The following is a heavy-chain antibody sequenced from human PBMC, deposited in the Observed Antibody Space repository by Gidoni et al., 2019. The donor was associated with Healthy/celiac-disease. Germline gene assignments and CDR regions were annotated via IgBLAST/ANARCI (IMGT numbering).Heavy chain of an antibody. CDR3: ARAFWVDAFDI. D-gene: IGHD3-16*01. Sequence: QVQLVQSGAPVKTTVSSVEVFCKASGGTISSYAISWVRQAPGQGLVWMGGIIPIFGTANYAQKFQGRVTITADKSTSTAYMELSSQRAEDTAVYYGARAFWVDAFDIWGQGTMVTVSS. V-gene: IGHV1-69*14. CDR1: GGTISSYA. CDR2: IIPIFGTA. J-gene: IGHJ3*02.